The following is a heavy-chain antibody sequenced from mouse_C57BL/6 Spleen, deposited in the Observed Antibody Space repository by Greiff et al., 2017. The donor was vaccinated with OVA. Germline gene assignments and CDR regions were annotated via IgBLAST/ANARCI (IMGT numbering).Heavy chain of an antibody. D-gene: IGHD1-1*01. J-gene: IGHJ2*01. V-gene: IGHV1-42*01. CDR1: GYSFTCYY. CDR2: INPSTGGT. CDR3: ARSPFILDY. Sequence: VQLQQSGPELVKPGASVKISCKASGYSFTCYYMNWVKQSPEKSLEWIGEINPSTGGTTYNQKFKAKATLTVDKSSSTAYMQLKSLTSEDSAVYYCARSPFILDYWGQGTTLTVSS.